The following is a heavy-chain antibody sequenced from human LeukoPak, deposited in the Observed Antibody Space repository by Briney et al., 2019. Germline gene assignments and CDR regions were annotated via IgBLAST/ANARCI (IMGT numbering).Heavy chain of an antibody. CDR2: IYHSGST. CDR1: GYSISSGYY. D-gene: IGHD2-2*01. CDR3: ARDLIVVVPAGTYYYYMDV. V-gene: IGHV4-38-2*02. Sequence: PSETLSLTCTASGYSISSGYYWGWIRQPPGKGLEWIGSIYHSGSTNYNPSLKSRVTISVDTSKNQFSLKLSSVTAADTAVYYCARDLIVVVPAGTYYYYMDVWGKGTTVTVSS. J-gene: IGHJ6*03.